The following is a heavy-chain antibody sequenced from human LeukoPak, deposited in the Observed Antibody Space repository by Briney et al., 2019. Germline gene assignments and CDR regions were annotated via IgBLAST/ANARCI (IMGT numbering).Heavy chain of an antibody. CDR2: INQDGSEE. CDR3: VRDGGVSGYDLLDY. V-gene: IGHV3-7*01. D-gene: IGHD5-12*01. Sequence: GGSLRLSCAASGFTFSNYWMTWVRQAPGKGLEWVAHINQDGSEEHYMDSVKARFAIFRDNAKNSLSLQMNSLRAEDTAVYYCVRDGGVSGYDLLDYWGRGTLVTVSS. J-gene: IGHJ4*02. CDR1: GFTFSNYW.